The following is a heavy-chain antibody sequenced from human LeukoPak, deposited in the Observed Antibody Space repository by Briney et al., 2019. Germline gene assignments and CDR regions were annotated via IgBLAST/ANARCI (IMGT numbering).Heavy chain of an antibody. CDR2: INHSGST. J-gene: IGHJ4*02. CDR3: ARYYSLNFDY. Sequence: SETLSLTCTVSGGSISSYYWSWIRQPPGKGLEWIGEINHSGSTNYNPSLKSRVTISVDTSKNQFALKLSSVTAADTAVYYCARYYSLNFDYWGQGTLVTVPS. D-gene: IGHD1-26*01. V-gene: IGHV4-34*01. CDR1: GGSISSYY.